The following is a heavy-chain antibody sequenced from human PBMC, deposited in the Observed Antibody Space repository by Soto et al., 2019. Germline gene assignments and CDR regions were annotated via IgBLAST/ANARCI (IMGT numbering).Heavy chain of an antibody. CDR1: GFTFSSYG. J-gene: IGHJ4*02. Sequence: GGSLRLSXEASGFTFSSYGMSWVRQAPGKGLEWVANVRQDGSQKYLVDSVKGRFTISRDNAKNSMYLQMNSLRAEDTAVYYCVRYGSSGWHFDSWGQGTLVTVSS. CDR3: VRYGSSGWHFDS. D-gene: IGHD6-19*01. CDR2: VRQDGSQK. V-gene: IGHV3-7*01.